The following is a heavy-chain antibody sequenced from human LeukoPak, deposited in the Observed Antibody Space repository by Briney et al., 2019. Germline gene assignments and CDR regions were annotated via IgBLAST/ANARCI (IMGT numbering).Heavy chain of an antibody. V-gene: IGHV4-34*01. CDR2: INHSGST. J-gene: IGHJ5*02. CDR3: ARRVGVVPAARFDGWFDP. D-gene: IGHD2-2*01. CDR1: GGSFSGYY. Sequence: SETLSLTCAVYGGSFSGYYWSWIRQPPGKGLEWIGGINHSGSTNYNPSLKSRVTISVDTSKNQFSLKLSSVTAADTAVYYCARRVGVVPAARFDGWFDPWGQGTLVTVSS.